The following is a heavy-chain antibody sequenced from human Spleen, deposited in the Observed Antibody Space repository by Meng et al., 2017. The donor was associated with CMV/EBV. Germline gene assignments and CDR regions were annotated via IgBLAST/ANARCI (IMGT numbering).Heavy chain of an antibody. CDR1: GFSFSSYN. V-gene: IGHV3-23*01. Sequence: GGSLRLSCAASGFSFSSYNMNWVRQAPGKGLEWVSTISGSGGSTFYADSVTGRFTISRDNSKNTLYLQMNSLRAEDTAFYYCARDLVVVPAAHDYWGQGTLVTVSS. CDR3: ARDLVVVPAAHDY. D-gene: IGHD2-2*01. CDR2: ISGSGGST. J-gene: IGHJ4*02.